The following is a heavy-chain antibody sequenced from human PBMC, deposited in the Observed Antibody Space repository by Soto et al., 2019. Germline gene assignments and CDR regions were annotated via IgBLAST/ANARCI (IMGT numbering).Heavy chain of an antibody. CDR2: IYYSGST. D-gene: IGHD6-19*01. CDR3: ARLSCGRSAGGWFDP. Sequence: SETLSLTCTVSGGSISSSSYYWGWIRQPPGKGLEWIGSIYYSGSTYYNPSLKSRVTISVDRSKNQFSLKLSSVTAADTALYYCARLSCGRSAGGWFDPWGQGTLVTVSS. J-gene: IGHJ5*02. CDR1: GGSISSSSYY. V-gene: IGHV4-39*01.